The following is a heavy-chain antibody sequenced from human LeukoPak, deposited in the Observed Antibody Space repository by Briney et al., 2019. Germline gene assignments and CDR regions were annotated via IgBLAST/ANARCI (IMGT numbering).Heavy chain of an antibody. V-gene: IGHV3-23*01. CDR2: ISGSGGRT. CDR3: AKANLYDILTGYYNFNL. Sequence: SGGSLRLSCAASGFTFSGCAVSWVRQAPGKGLEWVSGISGSGGRTYYADSVKGRFTISRDNSKNTLYLQMNSLRAEDTAIYYCAKANLYDILTGYYNFNLWGQGTLVTVSS. J-gene: IGHJ5*02. D-gene: IGHD3-9*01. CDR1: GFTFSGCA.